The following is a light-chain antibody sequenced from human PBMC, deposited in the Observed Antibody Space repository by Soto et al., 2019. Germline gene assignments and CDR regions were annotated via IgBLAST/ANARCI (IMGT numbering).Light chain of an antibody. V-gene: IGLV2-8*01. J-gene: IGLJ1*01. CDR1: SSDVGGYNY. CDR3: SSYAGSYSFGV. Sequence: QSVLTQPPSASGSPGQSVTISCTGTSSDVGGYNYVSWYQQHPGKAPKLMIYEVSKRPSGVPDRFSGSKSGNTASLTVSGLQADDEADYYCSSYAGSYSFGVFGTGTKVTVL. CDR2: EVS.